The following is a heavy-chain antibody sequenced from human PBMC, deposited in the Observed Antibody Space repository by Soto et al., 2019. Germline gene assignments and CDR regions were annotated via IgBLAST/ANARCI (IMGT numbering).Heavy chain of an antibody. Sequence: QVQLQESGPGLVKPSGTLSLTCAVSGGSISSSNWWSWVRQPPGKGLEWIGEIYHSGSTNYNPSLVSRVTISVDKCKNQFALKLSSVTAADTAVYYCARDQYEVVAATTEHYYYYGMDVWGQGTTVTVSS. CDR3: ARDQYEVVAATTEHYYYYGMDV. CDR1: GGSISSSNW. D-gene: IGHD2-15*01. V-gene: IGHV4-4*02. J-gene: IGHJ6*02. CDR2: IYHSGST.